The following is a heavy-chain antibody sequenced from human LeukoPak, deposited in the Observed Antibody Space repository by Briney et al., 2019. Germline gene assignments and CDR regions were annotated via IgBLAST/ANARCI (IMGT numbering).Heavy chain of an antibody. D-gene: IGHD6-19*01. J-gene: IGHJ4*02. CDR2: IKEDGSEK. CDR1: GFTFSSYW. CDR3: ARETPDSSGWD. V-gene: IGHV3-7*01. Sequence: GGSLRLSCVASGFTFSSYWMSWVRQAPGKGLEWVANIKEDGSEKYYVDSVKGRFTISRDNAKNSLYLQMNSLRSEDTAVYYCARETPDSSGWDWGQGTLVTVSS.